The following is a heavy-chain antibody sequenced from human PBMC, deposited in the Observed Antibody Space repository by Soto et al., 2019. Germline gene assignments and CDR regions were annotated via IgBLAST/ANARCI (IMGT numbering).Heavy chain of an antibody. J-gene: IGHJ1*01. Sequence: LTELSMHWVRQAPGKGLEWMGGFDPEDGETIYAQKFQGRVTMTEDTSTDTAYMELSSLRSEDTAVYYCATRIYYYDGSGYSEYFQHWGQGTLVTVS. CDR3: ATRIYYYDGSGYSEYFQH. V-gene: IGHV1-24*01. CDR1: LTELS. CDR2: FDPEDGET. D-gene: IGHD3-22*01.